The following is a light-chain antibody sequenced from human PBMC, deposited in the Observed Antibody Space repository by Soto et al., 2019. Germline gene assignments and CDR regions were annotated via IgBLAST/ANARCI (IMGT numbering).Light chain of an antibody. CDR2: DAS. V-gene: IGKV1-5*01. Sequence: DIQLTQFPSTLSASVGDRVSITCRARESINIWLAWYQQKPGKAPKLLMYDASILASGVSPRFSGSGSGTQFILTISSLQPDDFATYYCQQYNSYRTFGQGTRVEIK. J-gene: IGKJ1*01. CDR3: QQYNSYRT. CDR1: ESINIW.